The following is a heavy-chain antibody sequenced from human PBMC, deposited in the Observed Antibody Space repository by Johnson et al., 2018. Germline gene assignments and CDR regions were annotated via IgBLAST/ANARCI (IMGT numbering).Heavy chain of an antibody. CDR1: GGTFKSYA. V-gene: IGHV1-69*01. D-gene: IGHD3-16*02. CDR3: ARGLSYKTD. Sequence: QVQLVESGAEVKKPGSSVKVSCKATGGTFKSYAITWLRQAPGQGLEWMGGIIPKFDTANYAQEFQDRVTITADDPTGTAYMELSSLRSEDTAVYYCARGLSYKTDWGQGTLVTVSS. J-gene: IGHJ1*01. CDR2: IIPKFDTA.